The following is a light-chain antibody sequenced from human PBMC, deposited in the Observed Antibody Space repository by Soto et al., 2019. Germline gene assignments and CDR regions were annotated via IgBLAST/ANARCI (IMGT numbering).Light chain of an antibody. CDR2: AAS. CDR1: QSIDNW. V-gene: IGKV1-5*01. CDR3: QQFSSYST. J-gene: IGKJ1*01. Sequence: DIQMTQSPSTLSASVGDRVTITCRASQSIDNWLAWYQQKPGKAPKLLIYAASTLETGVPSRFSGSGSGTEFTLTIKSLQPDDFATYYCQQFSSYSTFGQGTKGEIK.